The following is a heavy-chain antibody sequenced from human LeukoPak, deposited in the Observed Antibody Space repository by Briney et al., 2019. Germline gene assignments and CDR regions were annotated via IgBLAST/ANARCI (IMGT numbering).Heavy chain of an antibody. CDR1: GFTFSSYG. D-gene: IGHD4-23*01. CDR3: ARGGGYGGNSGWYFDL. V-gene: IGHV4-31*02. CDR2: IYYSGST. J-gene: IGHJ2*01. Sequence: LRLSCAASGFTFSSYGMHWVRQHPGKGLEWIGYIYYSGSTYYNPSLKSRVTISVDTSKNQFSLKLSSVTAADTAVYYCARGGGYGGNSGWYFDLWGRGTLVTVSS.